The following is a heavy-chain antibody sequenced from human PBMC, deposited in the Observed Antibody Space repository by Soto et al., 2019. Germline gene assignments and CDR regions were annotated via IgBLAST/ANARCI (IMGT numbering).Heavy chain of an antibody. J-gene: IGHJ6*02. CDR2: IIPIFGTA. D-gene: IGHD2-2*01. Sequence: QVQLVQSGAEVKKPGSSVKVSCKASGGTFSSYAISWVRQAPGQGLEWMGGIIPIFGTANYAQKFQGRVTITADESTSTAYMELSSLRSEDTAVYYWARVIGPAAQEYYYYYGMDVWGQGTTVTVSS. CDR3: ARVIGPAAQEYYYYYGMDV. CDR1: GGTFSSYA. V-gene: IGHV1-69*01.